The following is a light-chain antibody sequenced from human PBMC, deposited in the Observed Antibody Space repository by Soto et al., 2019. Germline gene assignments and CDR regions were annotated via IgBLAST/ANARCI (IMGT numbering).Light chain of an antibody. CDR2: GAS. CDR1: QSVSSN. J-gene: IGKJ1*01. Sequence: EIVMTQSPATLSVSPGERATFSCRASQSVSSNLAWYQQKPGQAPRLLIYGASIRATGIPARFSGSGSGTEFTLTISSLQSEDFAVYFCQQYHIWPSWTFGQGTKVELK. V-gene: IGKV3-15*01. CDR3: QQYHIWPSWT.